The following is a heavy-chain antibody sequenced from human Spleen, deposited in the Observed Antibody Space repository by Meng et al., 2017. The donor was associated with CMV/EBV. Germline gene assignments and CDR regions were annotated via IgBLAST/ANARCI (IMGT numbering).Heavy chain of an antibody. CDR3: ATGTTGFISY. J-gene: IGHJ4*02. D-gene: IGHD4-17*01. CDR1: GGSFSGYY. Sequence: HVHVQQGGAGLLNPSETPPLSCAVYGGSFSGYYWSWIRQPPGKGLEWIGEINHSGSTNYNPSLKSRVTISVDTSKNQFSLKLSSVTAADTAVYYCATGTTGFISYWGQGTLVTVSS. V-gene: IGHV4-34*01. CDR2: INHSGST.